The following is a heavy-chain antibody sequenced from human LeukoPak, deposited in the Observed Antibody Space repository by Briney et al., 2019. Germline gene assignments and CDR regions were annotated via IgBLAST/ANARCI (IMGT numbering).Heavy chain of an antibody. CDR3: ARDVGAAAFDY. CDR1: GFTFSSYW. CDR2: INSDGSST. Sequence: GGSLRLSCAASGFTFSSYWMHWVRQAPGKGLVWVSRINSDGSSTSYADSVKGRFTISRDNARNTLYLQMNSLRAEDTAVYYCARDVGAAAFDYWGQGTLVTVSS. J-gene: IGHJ4*02. D-gene: IGHD6-13*01. V-gene: IGHV3-74*01.